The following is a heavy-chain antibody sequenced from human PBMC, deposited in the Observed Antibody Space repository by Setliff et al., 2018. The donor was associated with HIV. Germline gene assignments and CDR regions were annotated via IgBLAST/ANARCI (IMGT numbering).Heavy chain of an antibody. CDR3: ARDGPLEGSYRYYYYYMDV. D-gene: IGHD3-10*01. V-gene: IGHV4-61*02. CDR1: GGSISSGSNY. J-gene: IGHJ6*03. CDR2: IYTSGST. Sequence: TLSLTCTVSGGSISSGSNYWSWIRQPAGKGLEWIGRIYTSGSTNYNPSLKSRVTISVDTSNNQFSLKLSSVTAADTAVYYCARDGPLEGSYRYYYYYMDVWGKGTTVTVSS.